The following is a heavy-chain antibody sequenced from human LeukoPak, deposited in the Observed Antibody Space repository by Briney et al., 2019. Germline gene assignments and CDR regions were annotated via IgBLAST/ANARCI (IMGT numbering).Heavy chain of an antibody. CDR3: AAPSGPTYYSPVDF. D-gene: IGHD1-26*01. Sequence: SETLSLTCTVSGAPITTSNHYWGWIRQTPGKTLEWIANIYYSGHTLYNPSLKCRALISVDTSSNQFSLRLTSVTAADTAVYYCAAPSGPTYYSPVDFWGQGTSVSVSS. J-gene: IGHJ4*02. CDR1: GAPITTSNHY. CDR2: IYYSGHT. V-gene: IGHV4-39*01.